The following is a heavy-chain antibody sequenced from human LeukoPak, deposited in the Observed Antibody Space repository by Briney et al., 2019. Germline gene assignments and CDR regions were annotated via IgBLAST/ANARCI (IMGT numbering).Heavy chain of an antibody. V-gene: IGHV3-7*01. D-gene: IGHD6-19*01. CDR2: IKEDGSEK. J-gene: IGHJ4*02. CDR1: GFTFSRYW. Sequence: PGGSLRLSCAASGFTFSRYWMSWVRQAPGKGLEWVANIKEDGSEKYYVDSVKGRLTISRDNAKNSLYLQMNSLRAEDTAVYYCASGPADFDYWGQGTLVTVSP. CDR3: ASGPADFDY.